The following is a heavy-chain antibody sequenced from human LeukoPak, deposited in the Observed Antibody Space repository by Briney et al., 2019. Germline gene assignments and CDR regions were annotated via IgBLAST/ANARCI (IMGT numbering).Heavy chain of an antibody. CDR3: AKSDDSSGYSPEDY. CDR2: ISGSGGST. D-gene: IGHD3-22*01. CDR1: GFTFSSYA. V-gene: IGHV3-23*01. Sequence: GSLRLSCAASGFTFSSYAMSWVRQAPGKGLEWVSAISGSGGSTYYADSVKGRFTISRDNSKNTLYLQMNGLRAEDTAVYYCAKSDDSSGYSPEDYWGQGTLVTVSS. J-gene: IGHJ4*02.